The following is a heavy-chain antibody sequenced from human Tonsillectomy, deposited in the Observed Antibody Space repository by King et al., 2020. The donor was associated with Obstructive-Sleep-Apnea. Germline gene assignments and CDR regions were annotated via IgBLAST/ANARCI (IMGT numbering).Heavy chain of an antibody. D-gene: IGHD5-12*01. V-gene: IGHV4-39*07. CDR2: IHYSGST. Sequence: LQLQESGPGLVKRSETLSLTCTVSGGSISSSSYSWGWIRQPPGKGLEWIGSIHYSGSTNYNASLKSRVTVKVDTSKNQFSLKLSSVTAADTAVYYCARDTRSGYDFAGWFDPWGQGTLVTVSS. CDR1: GGSISSSSYS. J-gene: IGHJ5*02. CDR3: ARDTRSGYDFAGWFDP.